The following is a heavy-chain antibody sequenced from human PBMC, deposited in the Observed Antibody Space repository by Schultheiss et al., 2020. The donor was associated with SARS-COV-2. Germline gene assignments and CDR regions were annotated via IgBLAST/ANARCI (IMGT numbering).Heavy chain of an antibody. CDR1: GFTVSSNY. D-gene: IGHD2-2*01. V-gene: IGHV3-74*01. CDR3: ARDLGRSRG. CDR2: INSDGSST. J-gene: IGHJ4*02. Sequence: GGSLRLSCAASGFTVSSNYMSWVRQAPGKGPVWVSRINSDGSSTSYADSVKGRFTISRDNAKNTLYLQMNSLRAEDTAVYYCARDLGRSRGWGQGTLVTVSS.